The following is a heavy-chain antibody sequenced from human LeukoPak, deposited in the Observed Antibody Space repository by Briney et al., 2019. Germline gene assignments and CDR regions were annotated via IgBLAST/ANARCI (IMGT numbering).Heavy chain of an antibody. J-gene: IGHJ6*03. V-gene: IGHV3-30*02. D-gene: IGHD3-10*01. CDR3: AKGGGRYYGSGSYRYYYYYMDV. CDR1: GFTFSSYS. CDR2: IRYDGSNK. Sequence: GGSLRLSCAASGFTFSSYSMHWVRQAPGKGLEWVAFIRYDGSNKYYADSVKGRFTISRDNSKNTLYLQMNSLRAEDTAVYYCAKGGGRYYGSGSYRYYYYYMDVWGKGTTVTVSS.